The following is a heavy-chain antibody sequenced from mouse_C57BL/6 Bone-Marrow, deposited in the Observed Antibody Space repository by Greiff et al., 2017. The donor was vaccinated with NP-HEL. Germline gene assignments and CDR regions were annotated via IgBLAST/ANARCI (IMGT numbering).Heavy chain of an antibody. J-gene: IGHJ2*01. V-gene: IGHV1-63*01. CDR3: ARDYYGSSYDY. Sequence: VQLHQSGAELVRPGTSVKMSCKASGYTFTNYWIGWAKQRPGHGLEWIGDIYPGGGYTNYNEKFKGKATLTANKSSSTAYMQFSSLTSEDSAIYYCARDYYGSSYDYWGQGTTLTVSS. D-gene: IGHD1-1*01. CDR1: GYTFTNYW. CDR2: IYPGGGYT.